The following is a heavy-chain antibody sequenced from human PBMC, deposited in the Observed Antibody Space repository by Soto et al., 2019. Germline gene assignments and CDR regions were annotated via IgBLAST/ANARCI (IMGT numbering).Heavy chain of an antibody. D-gene: IGHD6-6*01. CDR3: ASRRSVYYYYMDV. V-gene: IGHV3-66*01. CDR2: IYSGGST. CDR1: GFTVSSNY. J-gene: IGHJ6*03. Sequence: GGSLRLSCAASGFTVSSNYMSWVRQAPGKGLEWVSVIYSGGSTYYADSVKGRFTISRDNSKNTLYLQMNSLRAEDTAVYYCASRRSVYYYYMDVSGNGTTVTVSS.